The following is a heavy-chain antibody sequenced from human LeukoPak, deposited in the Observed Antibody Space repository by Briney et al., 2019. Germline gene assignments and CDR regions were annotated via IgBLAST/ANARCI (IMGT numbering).Heavy chain of an antibody. V-gene: IGHV3-48*04. CDR2: ISSSSSTI. CDR1: GFTFSSYS. CDR3: ASAVLELVGATTADDY. D-gene: IGHD1-26*01. Sequence: GGSLRLSCAASGFTFSSYSMNWVRQAPGKGLEWVSYISSSSSTIYYADSVKGRFTISRDNAKNSLYLQMNSLRAEDTAVYYCASAVLELVGATTADDYWGQGTLVTVSS. J-gene: IGHJ4*02.